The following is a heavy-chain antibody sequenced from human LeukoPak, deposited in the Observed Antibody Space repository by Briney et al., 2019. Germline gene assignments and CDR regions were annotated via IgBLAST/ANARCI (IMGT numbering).Heavy chain of an antibody. CDR3: AKDRFVAGTLDY. CDR2: IRYDGSNK. Sequence: GGSLRLSCAASGFTFSSYWMSWVRQAPGKGLEWVAFIRYDGSNKYYADSVKGRFTISRDNSKNTLYLQMNSLRAEDTAVYYCAKDRFVAGTLDYWGQGTLVTVSS. D-gene: IGHD6-19*01. J-gene: IGHJ4*02. CDR1: GFTFSSYW. V-gene: IGHV3-30*02.